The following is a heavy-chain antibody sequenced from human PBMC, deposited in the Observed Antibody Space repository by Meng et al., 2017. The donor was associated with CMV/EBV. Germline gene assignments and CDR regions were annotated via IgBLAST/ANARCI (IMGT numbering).Heavy chain of an antibody. CDR2: ISYDGSNK. V-gene: IGHV3-30*04. CDR3: AKDYTRSRTGIIPGN. D-gene: IGHD1-14*01. J-gene: IGHJ4*02. CDR1: GFTFSSSA. Sequence: LSLTCAASGFTFSSSAMHWVRQAPGKGLEWVAVISYDGSNKYYADSVKGRFTISRDNSKNTLYLQMNSLRAEDTAVYYCAKDYTRSRTGIIPGNWGQGTLVTVSS.